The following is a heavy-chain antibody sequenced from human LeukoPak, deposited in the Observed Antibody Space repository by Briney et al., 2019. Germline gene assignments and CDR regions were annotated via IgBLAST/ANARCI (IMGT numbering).Heavy chain of an antibody. D-gene: IGHD5-12*01. Sequence: GGSLRLSCAASGFSFSSYGMHWVRQAPGKGLEWVAVIWYDGSNKNYADSVKGRFTISRDNSKNILYLQMNSLRVEDTALYYCASHGGLWGQGTLVTVSS. V-gene: IGHV3-33*01. CDR1: GFSFSSYG. J-gene: IGHJ4*02. CDR2: IWYDGSNK. CDR3: ASHGGL.